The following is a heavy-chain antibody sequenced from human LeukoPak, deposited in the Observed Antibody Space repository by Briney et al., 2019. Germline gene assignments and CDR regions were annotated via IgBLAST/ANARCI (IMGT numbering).Heavy chain of an antibody. Sequence: SETLSLTCTVSGGSISSYYWSWIRQPPGKGLEWIGYIYYSGSTNYNPSLKSRVTISVDTSKNQFSLKLSSVTAADTAVYYCARDSGTEWYSSGWGYYYYYYMDVWGKGTTVTVSS. CDR2: IYYSGST. D-gene: IGHD6-19*01. CDR1: GGSISSYY. CDR3: ARDSGTEWYSSGWGYYYYYYMDV. J-gene: IGHJ6*03. V-gene: IGHV4-59*01.